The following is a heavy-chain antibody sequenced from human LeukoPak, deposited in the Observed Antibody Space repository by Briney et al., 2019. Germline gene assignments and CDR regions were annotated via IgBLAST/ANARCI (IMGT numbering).Heavy chain of an antibody. Sequence: GGSLRLSCAASGFTFDDYAMHWVRQAPGRGLAWVSGISWNSGSIGYADSVKGRFTISRDNAKNSLYLQMNSLRAEDTALYYCAKDMWDFWSGYSGAFDIWGQGTMVTVSS. CDR2: ISWNSGSI. J-gene: IGHJ3*02. CDR1: GFTFDDYA. CDR3: AKDMWDFWSGYSGAFDI. V-gene: IGHV3-9*01. D-gene: IGHD3-3*01.